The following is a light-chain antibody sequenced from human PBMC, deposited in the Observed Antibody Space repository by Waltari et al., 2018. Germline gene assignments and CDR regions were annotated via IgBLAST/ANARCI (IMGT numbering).Light chain of an antibody. J-gene: IGKJ5*01. CDR2: YAS. CDR3: HQSSKLPIT. V-gene: IGKV6-21*02. Sequence: TRPARHSIGRSVHWYQRKPGQAPNLRIKYASQSISGVPSRFSGSGSGTDFTLTITSLEAEDAATYFCHQSSKLPITFGQGTRLEI. CDR1: HSIGRS.